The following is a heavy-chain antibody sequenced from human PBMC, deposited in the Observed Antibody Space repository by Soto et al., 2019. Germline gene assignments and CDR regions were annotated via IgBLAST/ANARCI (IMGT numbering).Heavy chain of an antibody. D-gene: IGHD2-21*02. CDR1: GFTFSSYA. V-gene: IGHV3-23*03. Sequence: EVQLLESGGGLVQPGGSLRLSCAASGFTFSSYAMSWVRQAPGKGLEWVSVIYSGGSTYYADSVKGRFTISRDNSKNTLYLQMNSLRAEDTAVYYCARDTPPYCGGDCYSDYWGQGTLVTVSS. J-gene: IGHJ4*02. CDR2: IYSGGST. CDR3: ARDTPPYCGGDCYSDY.